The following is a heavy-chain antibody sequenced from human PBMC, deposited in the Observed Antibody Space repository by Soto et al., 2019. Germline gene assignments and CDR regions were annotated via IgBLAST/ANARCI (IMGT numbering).Heavy chain of an antibody. J-gene: IGHJ3*02. Sequence: EVQLVESGGGLVQPGGSLRLSCVASGFTFSNYDMHWVRQTTGKGLEWVSGIGTAGDTYYPGSVMGRFTISRENAKNSLSLPMNRLRDGDTAMYYCARGHTVAALNDAFDIWGQGTVVTVSS. CDR2: IGTAGDT. CDR1: GFTFSNYD. D-gene: IGHD5-12*01. V-gene: IGHV3-13*01. CDR3: ARGHTVAALNDAFDI.